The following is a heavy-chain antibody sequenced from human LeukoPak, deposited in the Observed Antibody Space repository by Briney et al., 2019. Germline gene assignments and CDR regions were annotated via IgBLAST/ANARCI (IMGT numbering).Heavy chain of an antibody. Sequence: GGSLRLSCAASGFTFSSYGMHWVRQAPGKGLEWVAFIRYVGSNKYYADSVKGRFTISRDNSKNALYLQMNSLRAEDTAVYYCAKDKAGYSWDWGQGTLVTVSS. J-gene: IGHJ4*02. CDR2: IRYVGSNK. V-gene: IGHV3-30*02. D-gene: IGHD6-13*01. CDR3: AKDKAGYSWD. CDR1: GFTFSSYG.